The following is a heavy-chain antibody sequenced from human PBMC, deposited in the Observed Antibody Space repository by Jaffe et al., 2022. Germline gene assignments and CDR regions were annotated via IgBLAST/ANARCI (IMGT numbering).Heavy chain of an antibody. Sequence: QVQLVQSGAEVKKPGSSVKVSCKASGGTFSSYAISWVRQAPGQGLEWMGGIIPIFGTANYAQKFQGRVTITADESTSTAYMELSSLRSEDTAVYYCARDTTGRLHGSSGYWFDPWGQGTLVTVSS. CDR3: ARDTTGRLHGSSGYWFDP. D-gene: IGHD1-1*01. CDR1: GGTFSSYA. CDR2: IIPIFGTA. J-gene: IGHJ5*02. V-gene: IGHV1-69*01.